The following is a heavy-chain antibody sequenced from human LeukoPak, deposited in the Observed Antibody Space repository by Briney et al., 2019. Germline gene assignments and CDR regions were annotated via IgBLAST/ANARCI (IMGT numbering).Heavy chain of an antibody. CDR2: INAGNGNT. V-gene: IGHV1-3*01. D-gene: IGHD3-22*01. J-gene: IGHJ4*02. Sequence: ASVKVSCKASGYTFTSYAMHWVRQAPGQRLEWMGWINAGNGNTKYSQKFQGRVTITRDTSASTAYMELSSLRSEDTAVYYCARDYYYDSTAAPSDYWGQGTLVTVSS. CDR1: GYTFTSYA. CDR3: ARDYYYDSTAAPSDY.